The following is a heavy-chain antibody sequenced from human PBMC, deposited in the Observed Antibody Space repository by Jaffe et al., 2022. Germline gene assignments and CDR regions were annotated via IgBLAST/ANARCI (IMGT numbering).Heavy chain of an antibody. CDR1: GFTFSSYE. Sequence: EVQLVESGGGLVQPGGSLRLSCAASGFTFSSYEMNWVRQAPGKGLEWVSYISSSGSTIYYADSVKGRFTISRDNAKNSLYLQMNSLRAEDTAVYYCARDRGIAVAEFDYWGQGTLVTVSS. CDR3: ARDRGIAVAEFDY. J-gene: IGHJ4*02. D-gene: IGHD6-19*01. CDR2: ISSSGSTI. V-gene: IGHV3-48*03.